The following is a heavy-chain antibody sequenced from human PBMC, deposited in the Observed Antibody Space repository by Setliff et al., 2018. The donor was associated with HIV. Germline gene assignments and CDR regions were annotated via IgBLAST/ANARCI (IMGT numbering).Heavy chain of an antibody. J-gene: IGHJ5*02. Sequence: ASVKVSCKPSGYTFTTYGLSWVRQAPGQGLEWMGWISAYNGNTNYAQKLQGRVTMTTDTSTSTAYMELRSLTSEDTAVYYCATDPTSRAYGSGSFGWLDPWGQGTLVTVSS. CDR1: GYTFTTYG. CDR2: ISAYNGNT. V-gene: IGHV1-18*01. CDR3: ATDPTSRAYGSGSFGWLDP. D-gene: IGHD3-10*01.